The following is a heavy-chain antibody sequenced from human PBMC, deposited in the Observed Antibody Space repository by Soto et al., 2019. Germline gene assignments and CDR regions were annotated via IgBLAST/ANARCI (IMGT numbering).Heavy chain of an antibody. D-gene: IGHD3-22*01. J-gene: IGHJ4*02. CDR2: ISSSSSYI. CDR3: ARGPLRRVVVITPPDY. Sequence: GGSLRLSCAASGFTFSSYSMNWVRQAPGKGLEWVSSISSSSSYIYYADSVKGRFTISRDNAKNSLYLQMNSLRAEDTAVYYCARGPLRRVVVITPPDYWGQGTLVTVSS. V-gene: IGHV3-21*01. CDR1: GFTFSSYS.